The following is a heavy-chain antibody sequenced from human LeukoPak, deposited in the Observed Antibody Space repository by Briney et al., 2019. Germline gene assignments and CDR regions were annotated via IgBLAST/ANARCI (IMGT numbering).Heavy chain of an antibody. CDR1: GGTFSSYA. Sequence: GSSVKVSCKASGGTFSSYAISWVRQAPGQGLEWMGRIIPILGIANYAQKFQGRVTITADESTSTAYMELSSLRSEDTAVYYCATTYYDILTGYYRRRMDAFDIWGQGTMVTVSS. V-gene: IGHV1-69*04. CDR3: ATTYYDILTGYYRRRMDAFDI. D-gene: IGHD3-9*01. CDR2: IIPILGIA. J-gene: IGHJ3*02.